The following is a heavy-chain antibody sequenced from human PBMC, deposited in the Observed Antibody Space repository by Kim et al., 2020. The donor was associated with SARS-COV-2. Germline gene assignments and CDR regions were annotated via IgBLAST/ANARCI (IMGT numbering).Heavy chain of an antibody. Sequence: SETLSLTCSVSGASISSGDYYWSWLRQPPGKGLEWIGYVSYTGSTYFNPSLQRPFTISLDASKTQFSLHLNSVTPTDTAMYFCARVASAAWSYFDYWGQGILVTVSS. D-gene: IGHD2-21*01. CDR2: VSYTGST. CDR1: GASISSGDYY. V-gene: IGHV4-30-4*08. CDR3: ARVASAAWSYFDY. J-gene: IGHJ4*02.